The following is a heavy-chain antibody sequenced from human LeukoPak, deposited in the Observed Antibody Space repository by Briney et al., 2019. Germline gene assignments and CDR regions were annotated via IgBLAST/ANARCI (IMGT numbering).Heavy chain of an antibody. CDR1: GFTFSSYS. V-gene: IGHV3-21*04. D-gene: IGHD1-14*01. CDR2: ISSSSRYI. CDR3: AKDYRGSGEVGETGPLDY. Sequence: GGSLRLSCAASGFTFSSYSMNWVRQAPGKGLEWVSFISSSSRYIHYADSVKGRFTISRDNSKNTLHLQMSSLRAEDTAVYYCAKDYRGSGEVGETGPLDYWGQGTLVTVSS. J-gene: IGHJ4*02.